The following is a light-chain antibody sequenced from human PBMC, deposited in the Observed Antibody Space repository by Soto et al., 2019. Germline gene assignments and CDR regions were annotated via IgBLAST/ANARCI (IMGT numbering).Light chain of an antibody. J-gene: IGLJ3*02. V-gene: IGLV1-40*01. CDR2: ANT. Sequence: QSVLTQPPSVSGAPGQRVTISCTGASSNIGAGYDVHWYQQFPGTGPKLLIYANTNRPSGVPDRFSGSKSDTLASLAITGLQAEDEADYYCQSYDTSLSARVFGGGTKLTVL. CDR3: QSYDTSLSARV. CDR1: SSNIGAGYD.